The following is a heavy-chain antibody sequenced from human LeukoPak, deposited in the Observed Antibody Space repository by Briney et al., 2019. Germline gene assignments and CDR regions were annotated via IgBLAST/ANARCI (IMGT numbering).Heavy chain of an antibody. D-gene: IGHD6-13*01. J-gene: IGHJ4*02. CDR2: ISDSGGST. CDR3: AKVGHSSSLDY. V-gene: IGHV3-23*01. CDR1: GFTFSSYA. Sequence: GGSLRLSCAGSGFTFSSYAMIWLRQAPGKGLDWVSAISDSGGSTYYADSVKGRFTISRDNSKNTLYLQMNSLRAEDTAVYYCAKVGHSSSLDYWGQGTLVTVSS.